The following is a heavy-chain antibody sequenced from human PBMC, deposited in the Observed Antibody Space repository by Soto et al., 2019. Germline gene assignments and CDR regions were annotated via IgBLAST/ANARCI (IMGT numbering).Heavy chain of an antibody. CDR1: GFTFSNYW. D-gene: IGHD2-15*01. J-gene: IGHJ6*03. Sequence: EVQLVESGGGLVQPGGSLRLSCVASGFTFSNYWMYWVRQAPGEGLVWVSRINSDGSVSSYAASVKGRLTISRDNVKNTLYLQMDSLRAEDTAVYYCARGDCVGGTCYSLAGSFYYDMDVWGKGTTVTVFS. CDR2: INSDGSVS. V-gene: IGHV3-74*01. CDR3: ARGDCVGGTCYSLAGSFYYDMDV.